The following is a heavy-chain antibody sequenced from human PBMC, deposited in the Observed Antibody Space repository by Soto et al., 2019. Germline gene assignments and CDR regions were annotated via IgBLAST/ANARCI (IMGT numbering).Heavy chain of an antibody. D-gene: IGHD3-10*01. J-gene: IGHJ5*02. CDR2: MNPNSGNT. CDR3: ARDPILEVRGRPRWFDP. CDR1: GYTFTSYD. Sequence: ASVKVSCKASGYTFTSYDINWVRQATGQGLEWMGWMNPNSGNTGYAQKFQGRVTMTRNTSISTAYMELSSLRSEDTAVYYCARDPILEVRGRPRWFDPWGQGTLVTVSS. V-gene: IGHV1-8*01.